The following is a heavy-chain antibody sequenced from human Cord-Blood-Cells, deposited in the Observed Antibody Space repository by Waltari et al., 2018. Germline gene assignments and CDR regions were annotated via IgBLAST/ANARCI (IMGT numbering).Heavy chain of an antibody. Sequence: QVQLVESGGGVVQPGGSLRLSCAASGFTFSSSGMHWVRQAPGKGLEWVAFIRYDGSNKYYADSVKGRFTISRDNSKNTLYLQMNSLRAEDTAVYYCATSTLGVFDYWGQGTLVTVSS. D-gene: IGHD1-26*01. J-gene: IGHJ4*02. V-gene: IGHV3-30*02. CDR1: GFTFSSSG. CDR3: ATSTLGVFDY. CDR2: IRYDGSNK.